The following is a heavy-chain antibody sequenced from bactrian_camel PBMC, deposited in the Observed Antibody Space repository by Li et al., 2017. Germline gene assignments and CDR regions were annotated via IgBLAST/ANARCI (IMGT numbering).Heavy chain of an antibody. D-gene: IGHD3*01. V-gene: IGHV3S53*01. CDR3: AADRAGVACRSTRGDNF. CDR2: IDSDGST. Sequence: HVQLVESGGGSVQAGGSLRLSCEFSGYTYSGNCMAWFRQAPGKQREGVASIDSDGSTYYDDSVKGRFTISQDNAKNTLYLQMNSLKSEDTAMYYCAADRAGVACRSTRGDNFWGQGTQVTVS. CDR1: GYTYSGNC. J-gene: IGHJ4*01.